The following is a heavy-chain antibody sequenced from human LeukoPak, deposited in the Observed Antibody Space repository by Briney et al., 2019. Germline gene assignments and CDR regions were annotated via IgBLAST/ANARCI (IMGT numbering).Heavy chain of an antibody. J-gene: IGHJ6*03. CDR3: ARHEVGGDSSSGYEYYYYMDV. CDR1: GYTFTNYW. CDR2: IYPDDSDT. V-gene: IGHV5-51*01. Sequence: GESLKISCKASGYTFTNYWIGWVRQMPGKGLEWMGIIYPDDSDTKYSPSFQDHVTISVDESISTAYLQWSSLKASDTAIYYCARHEVGGDSSSGYEYYYYMDVWGKGTAVTVFS. D-gene: IGHD3-3*01.